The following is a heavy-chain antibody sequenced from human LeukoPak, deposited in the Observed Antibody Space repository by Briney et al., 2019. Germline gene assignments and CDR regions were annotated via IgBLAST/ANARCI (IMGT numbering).Heavy chain of an antibody. CDR1: GYTFTSFG. V-gene: IGHV1-18*01. CDR2: ISAYNGNT. J-gene: IGHJ3*02. CDR3: ARDVGLVVIHHDAFDI. Sequence: ASVKVSCKASGYTFTSFGISWVRQAPGQELEWMGWISAYNGNTDYAQKLQGRVTMTTDTSTSTDYMELRSLRSDDTAMYYCARDVGLVVIHHDAFDIWGQGTMVTVSS. D-gene: IGHD3-22*01.